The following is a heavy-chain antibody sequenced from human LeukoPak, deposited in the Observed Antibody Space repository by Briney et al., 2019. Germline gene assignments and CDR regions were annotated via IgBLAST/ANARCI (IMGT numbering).Heavy chain of an antibody. CDR1: GGSISSYY. V-gene: IGHV4-4*07. D-gene: IGHD2/OR15-2a*01. Sequence: SETLSLTCTVSGGSISSYYWSWIRQPAGKGLEWIGRIYTSGSTNFNPSLKSRVTISVDTSKNQFSLKLSSVTAADTAVYYCARDPDKYSENWYFDLWGRGTLVTVSS. CDR2: IYTSGST. J-gene: IGHJ2*01. CDR3: ARDPDKYSENWYFDL.